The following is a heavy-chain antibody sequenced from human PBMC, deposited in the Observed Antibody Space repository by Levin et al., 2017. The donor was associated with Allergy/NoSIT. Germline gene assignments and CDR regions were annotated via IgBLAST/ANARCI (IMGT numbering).Heavy chain of an antibody. CDR1: GGSISSYY. D-gene: IGHD3-10*01. Sequence: MASETLSLTCTVSGGSISSYYWSWIRQPPGKGLEWIGYIYYSGSTNYNPSLKSRVTISVDTSKNQFSLKLSSVTAADTAVYYCATRTGEQRLTEQYYYYGMDVWGQGTTVTVSS. CDR3: ATRTGEQRLTEQYYYYGMDV. CDR2: IYYSGST. J-gene: IGHJ6*02. V-gene: IGHV4-59*01.